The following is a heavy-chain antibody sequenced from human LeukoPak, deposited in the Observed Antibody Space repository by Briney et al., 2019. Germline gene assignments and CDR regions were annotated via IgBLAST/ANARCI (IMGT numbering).Heavy chain of an antibody. V-gene: IGHV4-59*01. Sequence: PSETLSHTCTVSGGSISSYYWSWIRQPPGKGLEWIGYIYYSGSTNYNPSLKSRVTISIDTSKNQFSLKLSSVTAADTAVYYCARDRVRGNANPYFDYWGQGTLVTVSS. D-gene: IGHD1-1*01. CDR2: IYYSGST. CDR1: GGSISSYY. J-gene: IGHJ4*02. CDR3: ARDRVRGNANPYFDY.